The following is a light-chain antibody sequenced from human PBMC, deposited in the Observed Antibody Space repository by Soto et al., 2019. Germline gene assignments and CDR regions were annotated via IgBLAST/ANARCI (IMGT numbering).Light chain of an antibody. J-gene: IGLJ3*02. CDR1: ASNIGGHDY. CDR2: EVT. CDR3: SSYTTTATLL. Sequence: QSVLTQPASVSGSPGQSISISCSGTASNIGGHDYVSWYKHFPGKAPKLILYEVTQRPSGISPRFSGSKSGNTASLTISGLQSEDEADYYCSSYTTTATLLFGGGTKVTVL. V-gene: IGLV2-14*01.